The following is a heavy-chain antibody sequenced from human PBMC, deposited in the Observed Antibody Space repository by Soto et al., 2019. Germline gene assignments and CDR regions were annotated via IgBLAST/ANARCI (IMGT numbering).Heavy chain of an antibody. CDR1: GFTFSSFA. Sequence: EVQLLESGGGLVQPGGSLRLSCAASGFTFSSFAMGWVRQPPGKGLEWVSTISGSGGSTYYADSVEGRSTIARDNSRDTLYLQMNSLRSDDTAVYYCAKGPGVGATSGFGPWGQGTLVTVSS. V-gene: IGHV3-23*01. CDR3: AKGPGVGATSGFGP. CDR2: ISGSGGST. D-gene: IGHD1-26*01. J-gene: IGHJ5*02.